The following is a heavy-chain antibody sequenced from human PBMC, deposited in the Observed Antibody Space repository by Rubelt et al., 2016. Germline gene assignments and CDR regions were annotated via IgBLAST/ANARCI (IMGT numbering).Heavy chain of an antibody. CDR2: INPNSGGT. Sequence: QVQLVQSGAGVKKPGASMKVSCKASGYNFTTYGIHWVRQAPGQGLEWMGRINPNSGGTNYAQKFQGRVTMTRDTSISTAYMEVSRLRSDDTAVYYCASSDDTSGYYYCYWGQGTLVTVSS. CDR3: ASSDDTSGYYYCY. V-gene: IGHV1-2*06. D-gene: IGHD3-22*01. CDR1: GYNFTTYG. J-gene: IGHJ4*02.